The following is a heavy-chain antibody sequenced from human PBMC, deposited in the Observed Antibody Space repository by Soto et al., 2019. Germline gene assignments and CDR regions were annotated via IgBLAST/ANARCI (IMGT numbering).Heavy chain of an antibody. CDR1: GFTFSAYY. CDR2: ISSSGDTG. Sequence: QVQLVESGGGLVKPGGSLRLSCAASGFTFSAYYMSWIRQAPGKGLEWISYISSSGDTGNYADSVKGRFTVSRDNAKNSLYLQMNSLRAEDTAVYYCARVRGAVVGQYFDYWGQGTLVTVSS. J-gene: IGHJ4*02. D-gene: IGHD6-19*01. V-gene: IGHV3-11*01. CDR3: ARVRGAVVGQYFDY.